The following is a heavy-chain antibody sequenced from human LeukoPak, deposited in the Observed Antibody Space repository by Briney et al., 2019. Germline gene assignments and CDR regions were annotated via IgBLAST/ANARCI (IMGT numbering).Heavy chain of an antibody. Sequence: AGETLSLTCTVYGLSISSYYWSWVRQPAGKGLEWVGCIYTSGSTNYNPSLKSRVTMSVGTSRNQFSLKLSSVTAADTAVYYCARDNYYYGSGERWFDPWGQGTLVTVSS. D-gene: IGHD3-10*01. V-gene: IGHV4-4*07. J-gene: IGHJ5*02. CDR3: ARDNYYYGSGERWFDP. CDR1: GLSISSYY. CDR2: IYTSGST.